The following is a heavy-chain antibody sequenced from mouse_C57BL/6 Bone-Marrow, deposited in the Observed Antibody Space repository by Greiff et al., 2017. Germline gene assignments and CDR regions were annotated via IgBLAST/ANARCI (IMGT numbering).Heavy chain of an antibody. CDR1: GFTFSDYY. Sequence: EVKLMESGGGLVQPGGSLKLSCAASGFTFSDYYMYWVRQTPEKRLEWVAYISNGGGSTYYPDTVKGRFTISRDNAKNTLYLQMSRLKSEDTAMYYCARQGPKRAMDYWGQGTSVTVSS. V-gene: IGHV5-12*01. CDR3: ARQGPKRAMDY. D-gene: IGHD6-2*01. CDR2: ISNGGGST. J-gene: IGHJ4*01.